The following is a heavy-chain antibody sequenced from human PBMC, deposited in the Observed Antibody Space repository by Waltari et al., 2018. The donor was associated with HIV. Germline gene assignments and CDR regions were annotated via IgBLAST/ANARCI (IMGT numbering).Heavy chain of an antibody. CDR2: ISWNSDII. Sequence: EMQMVELGGGLVQPGRSLRLSCAAHGSHLDPYAMYWVRQAPGKGLEWVSGISWNSDIIGYADSVKGRFTISRDNAKNSLYLQMNSLGAEDTALYYCAKDAASIHYYGMDVWGQGTTVTVS. D-gene: IGHD2-2*01. J-gene: IGHJ6*02. CDR3: AKDAASIHYYGMDV. CDR1: GSHLDPYA. V-gene: IGHV3-9*01.